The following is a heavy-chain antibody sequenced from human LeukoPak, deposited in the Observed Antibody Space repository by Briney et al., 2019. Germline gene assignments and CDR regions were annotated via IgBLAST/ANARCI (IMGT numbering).Heavy chain of an antibody. J-gene: IGHJ4*02. V-gene: IGHV7-4-1*02. CDR1: GYNFTNYA. CDR2: INTNTGNP. D-gene: IGHD3-3*01. Sequence: ASVKVSCKASGYNFTNYAINWVRQAPGQGLEWMGWINTNTGNPVYAQAFTGRFVFSLDTSVSTSYLQINSLKAADTAVYYCARGTSGVVVLKDYWGQGTLVTVSS. CDR3: ARGTSGVVVLKDY.